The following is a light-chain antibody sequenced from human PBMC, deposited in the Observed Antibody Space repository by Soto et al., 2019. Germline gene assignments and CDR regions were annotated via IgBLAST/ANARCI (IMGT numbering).Light chain of an antibody. CDR3: QEYNDWRPIT. CDR1: QSVRST. Sequence: EIVMTQSPATLSVSPGERATLSCRASQSVRSTLAWYQQKPGQAPRLLIYGASTRATGIPARFSGSGSGTEFTLTITSLQFEDFAVYYCQEYNDWRPITFGGGTKVDIK. V-gene: IGKV3-15*01. J-gene: IGKJ4*01. CDR2: GAS.